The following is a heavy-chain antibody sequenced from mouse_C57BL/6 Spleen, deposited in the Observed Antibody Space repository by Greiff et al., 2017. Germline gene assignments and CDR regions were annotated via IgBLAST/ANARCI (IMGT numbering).Heavy chain of an antibody. D-gene: IGHD2-12*01. Sequence: QVQLKESGPGLVQPSQSLSITCTVSGFSLTSSGVHWVRHSPGTGLEWLGVIWSGGSTDYHAALLSKLSIRNANSKSQVFFKKNSLQADDTAIYYCARLDSDYYAMDYWGQGTSVTVSS. CDR2: IWSGGST. CDR3: ARLDSDYYAMDY. J-gene: IGHJ4*01. V-gene: IGHV2-2*01. CDR1: GFSLTSSG.